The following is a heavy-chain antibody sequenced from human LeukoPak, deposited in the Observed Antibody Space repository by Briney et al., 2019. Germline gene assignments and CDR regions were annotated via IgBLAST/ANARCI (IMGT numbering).Heavy chain of an antibody. CDR3: ARGASYGDLDY. Sequence: PSETLSLTCAVSGGSISSRNWWSWVRPPPGKGLEWIGEIYHSGSTNYNPSLKTRVTISVDTSKNQFSLKLSSVTAADTAVYYCARGASYGDLDYWGQGTLVTVSS. D-gene: IGHD4-17*01. CDR2: IYHSGST. J-gene: IGHJ4*02. V-gene: IGHV4-4*02. CDR1: GGSISSRNW.